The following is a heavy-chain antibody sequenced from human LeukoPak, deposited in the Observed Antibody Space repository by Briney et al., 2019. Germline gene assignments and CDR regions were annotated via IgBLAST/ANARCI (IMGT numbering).Heavy chain of an antibody. D-gene: IGHD3-22*01. V-gene: IGHV3-23*01. J-gene: IGHJ4*02. CDR3: ANNYYDVSGYYHFEY. Sequence: GGSLRLSCAASGFTFTSYAMSWVRQAPGKGLEWVSGISGGGGSTFYADSVKGRFTISSDRSKDTLYLQMNSLRAEDTALYYCANNYYDVSGYYHFEYWSQGTLVTVSS. CDR2: ISGGGGST. CDR1: GFTFTSYA.